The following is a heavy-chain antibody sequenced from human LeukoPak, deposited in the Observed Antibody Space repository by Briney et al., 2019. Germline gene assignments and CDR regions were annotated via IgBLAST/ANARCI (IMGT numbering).Heavy chain of an antibody. CDR1: GFTFDDYA. V-gene: IGHV3-9*01. J-gene: IGHJ4*02. CDR3: ANGPHYNILTGFYKVRSHLDY. D-gene: IGHD3-9*01. CDR2: INWNSDSI. Sequence: PGGSLRLSCAVSGFTFDDYAMHWVRQVPGKGLEWVSGINWNSDSIGYADSVKGRFTTSRDNAKNTLYLQMNSLRAEDTAMYYCANGPHYNILTGFYKVRSHLDYWGQGTLVTVSS.